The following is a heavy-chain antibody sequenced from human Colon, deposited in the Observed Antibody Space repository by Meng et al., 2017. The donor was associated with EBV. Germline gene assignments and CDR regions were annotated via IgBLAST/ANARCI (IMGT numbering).Heavy chain of an antibody. Sequence: QGHPTQVGAGLVKPSETLSLTCAVYGGPSRNFYGSWIRQPPGKGLEWIGEMNQSGSTNYNPSLKSRVTISVDASKNQFSLKLSSVTAADTAVYYCARAWGYCSSGSCRTGWGQGTLVTVSS. D-gene: IGHD2-15*01. J-gene: IGHJ4*02. CDR3: ARAWGYCSSGSCRTG. CDR2: MNQSGST. CDR1: GGPSRNFY. V-gene: IGHV4-34*01.